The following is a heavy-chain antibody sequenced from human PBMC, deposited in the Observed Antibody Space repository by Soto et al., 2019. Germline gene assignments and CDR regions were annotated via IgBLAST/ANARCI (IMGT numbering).Heavy chain of an antibody. CDR3: AEGGYSYGYFVY. V-gene: IGHV3-48*02. J-gene: IGHJ4*02. CDR2: ISSSSSTI. D-gene: IGHD5-18*01. Sequence: SLRLSCAASGFTFRSYSMNWVRQAPGKGLEWVSYISSSSSTIYYADSVKGRFTISRDNAKNSLYLQMNSLRDEDTAVYYCAEGGYSYGYFVYGGQGTLVTVSS. CDR1: GFTFRSYS.